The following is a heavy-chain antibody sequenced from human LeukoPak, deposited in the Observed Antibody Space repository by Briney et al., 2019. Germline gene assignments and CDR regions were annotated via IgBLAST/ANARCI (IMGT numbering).Heavy chain of an antibody. J-gene: IGHJ4*02. CDR3: ARSYYYGSGSYFALDY. CDR2: ISSSSSYI. V-gene: IGHV3-21*01. D-gene: IGHD3-10*01. Sequence: GGSLRLSCAASGFTFSSYEMKWVRQAPGGGGEWVSSISSSSSYIYYADSVKGRFTISRDNAKNSLYLQMKSLRAEATAVYDCARSYYYGSGSYFALDYWGQGTLVTVSS. CDR1: GFTFSSYE.